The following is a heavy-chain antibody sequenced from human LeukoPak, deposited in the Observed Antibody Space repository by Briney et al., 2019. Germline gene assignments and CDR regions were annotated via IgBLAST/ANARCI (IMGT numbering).Heavy chain of an antibody. CDR3: ARISDTVTTPFDY. D-gene: IGHD4-17*01. CDR2: ISSSSSTI. V-gene: IGHV3-48*01. J-gene: IGHJ4*02. Sequence: GGSLRLSCAVSGITFSSHSMNWVRQAPGKGLEWVSYISSSSSTIYYADSVKGRFTISRDNAKDSLYLQMNSLRAEDTAVYYCARISDTVTTPFDYWGQGTLVTVSS. CDR1: GITFSSHS.